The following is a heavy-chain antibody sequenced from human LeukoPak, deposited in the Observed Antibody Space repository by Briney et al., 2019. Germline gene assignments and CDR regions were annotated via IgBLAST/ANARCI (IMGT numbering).Heavy chain of an antibody. D-gene: IGHD3-16*02. J-gene: IGHJ4*02. Sequence: GGSLRLSCAASGFTFSNAWMSWVRQAPGKGLEWVGRIKSKTDGGTTDYAAPVKGRFTISRDDSKNTLYLQMNSLKTEDTAVYYCTTGIMITFGGVIVFDYWGQGTLVTVSS. CDR2: IKSKTDGGTT. V-gene: IGHV3-15*01. CDR1: GFTFSNAW. CDR3: TTGIMITFGGVIVFDY.